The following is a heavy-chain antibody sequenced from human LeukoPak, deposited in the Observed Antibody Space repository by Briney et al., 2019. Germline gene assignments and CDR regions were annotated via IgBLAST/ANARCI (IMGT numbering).Heavy chain of an antibody. CDR2: ISSSGHTM. Sequence: GGSLRLSCAASGFTFSDYYMSWIRQAPGKGLEWVSYISSSGHTMYYADSVKGRFTISRDNAKNSLYLQMNSLRAEDTAVYHCTRSRPGTEAGQPNFDYWGQGTLVTVSS. V-gene: IGHV3-11*04. CDR1: GFTFSDYY. J-gene: IGHJ4*02. D-gene: IGHD6-13*01. CDR3: TRSRPGTEAGQPNFDY.